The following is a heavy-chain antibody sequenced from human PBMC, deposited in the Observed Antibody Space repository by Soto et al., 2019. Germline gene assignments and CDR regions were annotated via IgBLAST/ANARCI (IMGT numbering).Heavy chain of an antibody. CDR1: GGSFSTYA. D-gene: IGHD5-12*01. V-gene: IGHV1-69*06. Sequence: GASVKVSCKASGGSFSTYAISWVRQAPGQGLEWMGGIIPIFGTPNYAQKFQGRVTITADRSTSTAYLELNSLRSEDTAVYYCAAPRPDGYKVPDPSTYYYYGLDVWGQGTTVTVSS. CDR2: IIPIFGTP. J-gene: IGHJ6*02. CDR3: AAPRPDGYKVPDPSTYYYYGLDV.